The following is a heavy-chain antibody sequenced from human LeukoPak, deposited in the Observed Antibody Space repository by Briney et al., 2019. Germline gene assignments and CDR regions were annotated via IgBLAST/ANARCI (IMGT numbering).Heavy chain of an antibody. CDR3: ARGRPARTRYFYYYYMDV. Sequence: ASVKVSCKASDYTLTDYGMNWVRQAPGQGLEWMGWISGDNDNTNHAQTFKGRVTMTIDTSTSTAYMELRSLRSDDTAVYYCARGRPARTRYFYYYYMDVWGKGTTVTVS. V-gene: IGHV1-18*01. CDR1: DYTLTDYG. J-gene: IGHJ6*03. CDR2: ISGDNDNT. D-gene: IGHD2-2*01.